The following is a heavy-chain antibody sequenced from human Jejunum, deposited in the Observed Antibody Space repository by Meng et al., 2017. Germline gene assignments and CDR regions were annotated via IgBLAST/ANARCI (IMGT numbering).Heavy chain of an antibody. V-gene: IGHV3-21*01. CDR3: ARVRRSGEMATIPLAFDI. CDR1: GFTFSSYS. J-gene: IGHJ3*02. D-gene: IGHD5-24*01. Sequence: GGSLRLSCAASGFTFSSYSMNWVRQAPGKGLEWVSSISSSSSYIYYADSVKGRFTISRDNAKNSLYLQMNSLRAEDTAVYNCARVRRSGEMATIPLAFDIWGQGTMVTVSS. CDR2: ISSSSSYI.